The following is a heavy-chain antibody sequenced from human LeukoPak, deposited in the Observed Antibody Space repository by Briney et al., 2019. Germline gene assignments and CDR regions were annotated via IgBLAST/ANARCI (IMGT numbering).Heavy chain of an antibody. CDR3: ARTVFDGLGNDGNWFDP. CDR1: GYTFTKYD. V-gene: IGHV1-8*01. J-gene: IGHJ5*01. Sequence: ASVKVSCKASGYTFTKYDINWVRQAPGQGLEWMGWMKPKSGKTGYAQKFQGRVTMTRDTSTSTAYMELSSLRSEDTAVYYCARTVFDGLGNDGNWFDPWGQGTLVTVSS. CDR2: MKPKSGKT. D-gene: IGHD3-10*01.